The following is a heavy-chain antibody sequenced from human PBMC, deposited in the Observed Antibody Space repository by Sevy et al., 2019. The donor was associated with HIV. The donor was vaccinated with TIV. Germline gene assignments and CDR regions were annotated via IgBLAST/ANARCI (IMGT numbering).Heavy chain of an antibody. CDR2: ISYDGSNK. CDR3: ARDIVVVPAADPGYCTNGVCYLFDY. CDR1: GFTFSSYA. J-gene: IGHJ4*02. D-gene: IGHD2-8*01. Sequence: GGSLRLSCAASGFTFSSYAMHWVRQAPGKGLEWVAVISYDGSNKYYADSVKGRFTISRDNSKNTLYRQMKSLRAEDTAVYYCARDIVVVPAADPGYCTNGVCYLFDYWGQGTLVTVSS. V-gene: IGHV3-30-3*01.